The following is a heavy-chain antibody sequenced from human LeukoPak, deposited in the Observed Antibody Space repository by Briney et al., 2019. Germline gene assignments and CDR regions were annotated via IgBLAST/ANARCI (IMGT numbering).Heavy chain of an antibody. Sequence: ASVKVSCKASGYTFTSYGISWVRQAPGQGLEWMGWISAYNGNTNYAQKLHGRVTMTTDASTSTAYMELRSLRSEDTAVYYCARSIVGATPMGFAFDIWGQGTMVTVSS. CDR3: ARSIVGATPMGFAFDI. J-gene: IGHJ3*02. D-gene: IGHD1-26*01. CDR2: ISAYNGNT. V-gene: IGHV1-18*01. CDR1: GYTFTSYG.